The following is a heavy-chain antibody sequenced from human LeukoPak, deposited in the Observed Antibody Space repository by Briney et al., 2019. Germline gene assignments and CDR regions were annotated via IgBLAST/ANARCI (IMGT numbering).Heavy chain of an antibody. V-gene: IGHV3-30-3*01. D-gene: IGHD5-18*01. CDR2: ISYDGSNK. CDR3: AREGYSYGYGPAYYFDY. CDR1: GFTFSSYA. Sequence: GGSLRLSCAASGFTFSSYAMHWVRQAPGKGLEWVAVISYDGSNKYYADSVKGRFTISRDNSKNTLYLQMNSLRAEDTAVYYCAREGYSYGYGPAYYFDYWGQGTLVTVSS. J-gene: IGHJ4*02.